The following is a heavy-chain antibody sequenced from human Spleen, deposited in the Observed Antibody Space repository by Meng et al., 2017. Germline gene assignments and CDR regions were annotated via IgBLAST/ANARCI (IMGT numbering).Heavy chain of an antibody. D-gene: IGHD3-10*01. CDR2: IPHRGSS. J-gene: IGHJ5*02. CDR3: ARGRGYNSQLYNWFDP. V-gene: IGHV4-4*02. Sequence: QVQLRESGPALVKPSETLSLTCAVSGDSITNHNWWAWVRQPPGKGLEWIGEIPHRGSSAYNPSLTSRVSISVDTSKNQFSLKLTSVTAADTAMYYCARGRGYNSQLYNWFDPWGQGTLVTVSS. CDR1: GDSITNHNW.